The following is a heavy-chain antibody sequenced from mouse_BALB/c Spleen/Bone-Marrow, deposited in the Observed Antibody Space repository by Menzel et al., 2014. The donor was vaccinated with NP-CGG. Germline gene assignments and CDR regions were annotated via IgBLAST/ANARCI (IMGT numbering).Heavy chain of an antibody. CDR2: ISSAGST. Sequence: EVKLVESGGGLVKPGGSLKLTCAASGFTFSSYAMSWVRQTPEKRLEWVASISSAGSTYYPNSVKGRFTVSRDNARNILYLQMSGLRSEDTAMYYCVRWTTYPLMDYWGQGTSVTVSS. J-gene: IGHJ4*01. CDR3: VRWTTYPLMDY. V-gene: IGHV5-6-5*01. CDR1: GFTFSSYA. D-gene: IGHD5-5*01.